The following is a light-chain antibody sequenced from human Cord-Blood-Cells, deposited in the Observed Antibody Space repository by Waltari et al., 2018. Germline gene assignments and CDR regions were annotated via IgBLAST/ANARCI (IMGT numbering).Light chain of an antibody. CDR2: DVS. J-gene: IGLJ1*01. V-gene: IGLV2-11*01. Sequence: QSALTQPRSVSGSPGQSVTISCTGTSSDVGGYNYVSWYQQHPGKAPKLMIYDVSKRPSGVPDRLSGAKSCNTASLTISGLQAEDEADYYCCSYAGSYTYVFGTGTKVTVL. CDR3: CSYAGSYTYV. CDR1: SSDVGGYNY.